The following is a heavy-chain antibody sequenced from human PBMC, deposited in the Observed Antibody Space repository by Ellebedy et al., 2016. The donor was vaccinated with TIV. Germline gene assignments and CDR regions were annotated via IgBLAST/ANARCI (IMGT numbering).Heavy chain of an antibody. CDR1: GFTFSLYA. CDR2: INSDGSNT. Sequence: GESLKISCAASGFTFSLYAMHWVRQAPGKGLVWVSRINSDGSNTSYVDSVKGRFTISRDSAKNTLYLQMNSLRAEDTAVYYCARGVVGAGNGNEYWGRGTLVTVSS. CDR3: ARGVVGAGNGNEY. D-gene: IGHD2-15*01. J-gene: IGHJ4*02. V-gene: IGHV3-74*01.